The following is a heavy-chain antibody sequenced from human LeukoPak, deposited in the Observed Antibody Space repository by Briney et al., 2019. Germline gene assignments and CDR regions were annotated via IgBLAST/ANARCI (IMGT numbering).Heavy chain of an antibody. D-gene: IGHD2-15*01. Sequence: ASVKVSCKVSGYTLTELSMHWVRQAPGKGLEWMGGFDPEDGETIYAQKFQGRVTMTRDTSITTAYMELSRLRSDDTAVFYCATCSGSRCYSGWFDPWGQGTLVTVSS. V-gene: IGHV1-24*01. CDR3: ATCSGSRCYSGWFDP. CDR1: GYTLTELS. J-gene: IGHJ5*02. CDR2: FDPEDGET.